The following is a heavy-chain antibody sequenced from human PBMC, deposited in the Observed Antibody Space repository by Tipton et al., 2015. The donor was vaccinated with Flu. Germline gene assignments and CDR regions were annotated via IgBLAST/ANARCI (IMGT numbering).Heavy chain of an antibody. CDR1: GGSISSYY. J-gene: IGHJ1*01. V-gene: IGHV4-4*07. Sequence: GLVKPSETLSLTCTVSGGSISSYYWNWIRQPPGKALEWIGRIYSTGMTKYNPSLKSQVTISLDTSKNQFSLRLNSVTAADTAVYFCARERLGEYNSAGYPESWGQGTLVTVSP. CDR2: IYSTGMT. D-gene: IGHD2/OR15-2a*01. CDR3: ARERLGEYNSAGYPES.